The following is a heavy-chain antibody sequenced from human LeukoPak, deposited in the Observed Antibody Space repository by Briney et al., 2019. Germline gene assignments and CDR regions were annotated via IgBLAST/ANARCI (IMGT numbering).Heavy chain of an antibody. CDR2: ISSSGTYK. CDR3: ARDYSSGWYHFDY. Sequence: GGALRLSCVASAFNFSDFSMNWVRQAPGKGLEGVASISSSGTYKYYADSLEGRITISRDNGKNSLFLQVNSLRADDTAVYYCARDYSSGWYHFDYWGQGILVTVSS. CDR1: AFNFSDFS. D-gene: IGHD6-19*01. V-gene: IGHV3-21*01. J-gene: IGHJ4*02.